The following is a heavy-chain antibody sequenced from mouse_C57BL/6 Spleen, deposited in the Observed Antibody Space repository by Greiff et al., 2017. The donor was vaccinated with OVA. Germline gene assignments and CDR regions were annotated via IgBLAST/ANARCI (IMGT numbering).Heavy chain of an antibody. CDR2: IYPRDGST. D-gene: IGHD2-12*01. CDR3: AREPYDPWFAY. J-gene: IGHJ3*01. CDR1: GYTFTSYD. V-gene: IGHV1-85*01. Sequence: QVQLQQSGPELVKPGASVKLSCKASGYTFTSYDINWVKQRPGQGLEWIGWIYPRDGSTKYNEKFKGKATLTVDTSSSTAYMELHSLTSEDSAVYFCAREPYDPWFAYWGQGTLVTVSA.